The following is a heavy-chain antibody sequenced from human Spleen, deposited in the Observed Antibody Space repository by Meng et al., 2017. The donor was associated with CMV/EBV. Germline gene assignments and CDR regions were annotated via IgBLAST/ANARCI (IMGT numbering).Heavy chain of an antibody. CDR2: ISYSDT. V-gene: IGHV4-59*01. Sequence: SETLSLTCIVSGGSISRYYWSWLRQPPGKGLEWIGYISYSDTNFNPSLKSRVTISVDTSKNQFSLKLSSVTAADTAVYYCARASRLYSSGWYDDAFDIWGQGTMVTVSS. J-gene: IGHJ3*02. CDR1: GGSISRYY. CDR3: ARASRLYSSGWYDDAFDI. D-gene: IGHD6-19*01.